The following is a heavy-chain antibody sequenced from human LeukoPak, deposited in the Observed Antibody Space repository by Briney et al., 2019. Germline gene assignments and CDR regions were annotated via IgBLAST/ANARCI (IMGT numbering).Heavy chain of an antibody. V-gene: IGHV3-33*01. Sequence: GGSLRLSCAASGFTFSSYGMHWVRQAPGKGREWVAVIWYDGSNKYYADSVKGRFTISRDNSKNTLYLQMNSLRAEDTAVYYCARDRRYCSSTSCYHWFDPWGQGTLVTVSS. CDR1: GFTFSSYG. CDR3: ARDRRYCSSTSCYHWFDP. CDR2: IWYDGSNK. J-gene: IGHJ5*02. D-gene: IGHD2-2*01.